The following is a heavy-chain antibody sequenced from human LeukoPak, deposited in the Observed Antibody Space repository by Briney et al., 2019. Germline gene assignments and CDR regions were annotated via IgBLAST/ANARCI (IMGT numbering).Heavy chain of an antibody. Sequence: GGSLRLSCAVSGFIVSSNDMSWVRQAPGRGLEWVSVIYSGGSTYYADSVKGRFTISRDTSKNTVYLQMNSLRAEDTAMYYCARISSSPRYFDLWGRGTLVTVSS. CDR1: GFIVSSND. CDR3: ARISSSPRYFDL. J-gene: IGHJ2*01. CDR2: IYSGGST. D-gene: IGHD6-6*01. V-gene: IGHV3-53*01.